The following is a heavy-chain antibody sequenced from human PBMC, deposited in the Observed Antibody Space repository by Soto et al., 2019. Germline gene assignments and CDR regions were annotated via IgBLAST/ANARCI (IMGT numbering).Heavy chain of an antibody. Sequence: GGSLRLSCAASGFTFSDYYMSWIRQAPGKGLEWVSYISSSGSTIYYADSVEGRFTISRDNAKNSLYLQMNSLRAEDTAVYYCATSGSRFGELNYYYGMDVWGQGTTVTVSS. J-gene: IGHJ6*02. CDR1: GFTFSDYY. D-gene: IGHD3-10*01. V-gene: IGHV3-11*01. CDR3: ATSGSRFGELNYYYGMDV. CDR2: ISSSGSTI.